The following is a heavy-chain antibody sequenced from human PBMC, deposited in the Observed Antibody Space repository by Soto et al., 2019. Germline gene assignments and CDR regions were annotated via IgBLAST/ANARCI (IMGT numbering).Heavy chain of an antibody. CDR3: ARGYSSGWYESFDY. CDR2: LIPIFGTA. D-gene: IGHD6-19*01. Sequence: QVQLVQSGAEVKKPGSSVKVSCKASGGTFSSYAISWVRQAPGQGLEWMGGLIPIFGTANYAPKFQGRVTITADEATSTAYMELSSLSSEDTAVYYCARGYSSGWYESFDYWGQGTLVTVSS. V-gene: IGHV1-69*01. J-gene: IGHJ4*02. CDR1: GGTFSSYA.